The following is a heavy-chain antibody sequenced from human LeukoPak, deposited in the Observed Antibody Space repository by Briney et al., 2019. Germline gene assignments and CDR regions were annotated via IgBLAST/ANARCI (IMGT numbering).Heavy chain of an antibody. CDR1: GGSISSGGYY. D-gene: IGHD6-13*01. CDR3: ARGQYSSSWYRIDY. V-gene: IGHV4-31*03. Sequence: PSETLSLTCTVSGGSISSGGYYWSWIRQHPGKGLEWIGYIYYSGSTYYNPSLKSRVTISVDTSKNQFSLKLGSVTAADTAVYYCARGQYSSSWYRIDYWGQGTLVTVSS. J-gene: IGHJ4*02. CDR2: IYYSGST.